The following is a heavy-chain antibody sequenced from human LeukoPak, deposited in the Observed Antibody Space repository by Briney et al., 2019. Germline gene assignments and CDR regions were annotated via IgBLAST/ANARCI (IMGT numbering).Heavy chain of an antibody. CDR1: GGSFSGCY. D-gene: IGHD3-22*01. J-gene: IGHJ4*02. Sequence: SETLSLTCAVYGGSFSGCYWSWIRQPPGKGLEWIGEINHSGSTNYNPSLKSRVTISVDTSKNQFSLKLSSVTAADTAVYYCARGQGGSSHYYDRGTYYFDYWGQGTLVTVSS. V-gene: IGHV4-34*01. CDR2: INHSGST. CDR3: ARGQGGSSHYYDRGTYYFDY.